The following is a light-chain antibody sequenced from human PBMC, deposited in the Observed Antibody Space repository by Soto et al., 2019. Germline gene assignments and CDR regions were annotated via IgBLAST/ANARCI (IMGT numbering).Light chain of an antibody. Sequence: EIVLTQSPGTLSLSPGERATLSCRASQSVSSNYLAWYQQKPGQAPRLLIYDASSRATGIPDRFSGSGSGTEFTLTISRLEPEDLAVYYCQQYGTSPQTFGQGTRLEI. CDR1: QSVSSNY. J-gene: IGKJ5*01. CDR2: DAS. V-gene: IGKV3-20*01. CDR3: QQYGTSPQT.